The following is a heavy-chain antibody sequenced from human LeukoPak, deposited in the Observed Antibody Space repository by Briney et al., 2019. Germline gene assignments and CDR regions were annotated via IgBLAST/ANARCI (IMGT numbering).Heavy chain of an antibody. J-gene: IGHJ6*03. CDR3: AGDVYYYYYMEY. V-gene: IGHV4-34*01. CDR2: INHSGST. CDR1: GGSFSGYY. Sequence: SETLSLTCAVYGGSFSGYYWSWIRDPLGKGLEWIGEINHSGSTNYNPSLKSRVTISVDTSKNQFSLKMSPVTAADAAEYCGAGDVYYYYYMEYWGKGTTVTVSS.